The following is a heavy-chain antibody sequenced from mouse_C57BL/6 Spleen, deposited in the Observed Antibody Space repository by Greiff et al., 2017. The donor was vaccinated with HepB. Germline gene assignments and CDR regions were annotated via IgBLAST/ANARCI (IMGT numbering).Heavy chain of an antibody. Sequence: VQLQQPGTELVKPGASVKLSCKASGYTFTSYWMHWLNQRPGQGLGWIGNINPSKGGTNYNEKFKSKATLTVDKSSSTAYMQLSSLTSEDSAVYYCARGGDYYGSSSAWFAYWGQGTLVTVSA. D-gene: IGHD1-1*01. V-gene: IGHV1-53*01. J-gene: IGHJ3*01. CDR3: ARGGDYYGSSSAWFAY. CDR1: GYTFTSYW. CDR2: INPSKGGT.